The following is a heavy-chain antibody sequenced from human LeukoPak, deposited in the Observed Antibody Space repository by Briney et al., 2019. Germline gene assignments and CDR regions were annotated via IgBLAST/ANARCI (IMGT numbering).Heavy chain of an antibody. CDR3: ARRVAVPGSYYFDY. J-gene: IGHJ4*02. CDR2: IYYSGTT. Sequence: SETLSFTCTVSGGSISSYYWTWIRQPPGKGLEWIGFIYYSGTTKYNPSLESRVTLSLDTSKNQFSLRLNSVTTADTAVYYCARRVAVPGSYYFDYWSQGTLVTVSS. D-gene: IGHD2-2*01. CDR1: GGSISSYY. V-gene: IGHV4-59*08.